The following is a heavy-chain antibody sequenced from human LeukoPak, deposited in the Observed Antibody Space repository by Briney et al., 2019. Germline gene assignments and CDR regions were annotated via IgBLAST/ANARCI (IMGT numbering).Heavy chain of an antibody. CDR1: GGSISRGGYS. V-gene: IGHV4-30-2*01. D-gene: IGHD3-10*01. J-gene: IGHJ4*02. Sequence: SQTLALTCAVSGGSISRGGYSWSWIRQPPGEGLEWIGYIFHSGCTYYNPSLKSRVTISVDRSKNQFSLKLSSVTAADTGVYYCARFYASGSSFDYWGQGTLVTVSS. CDR3: ARFYASGSSFDY. CDR2: IFHSGCT.